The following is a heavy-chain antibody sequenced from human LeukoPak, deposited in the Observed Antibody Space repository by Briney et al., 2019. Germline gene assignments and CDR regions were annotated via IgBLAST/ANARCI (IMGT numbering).Heavy chain of an antibody. CDR3: TRVQAGRSGLMDV. Sequence: GGSLRLSCAASGFTLNGYWMHWVRQAPGEGLVWVSRIDPDGSTTNYAESVKGRFTTSRDNAKNTEYLQMNSLRAEDTALYYCTRVQAGRSGLMDVWGRGTTVTVSS. V-gene: IGHV3-74*01. CDR1: GFTLNGYW. D-gene: IGHD2-8*02. CDR2: IDPDGSTT. J-gene: IGHJ6*02.